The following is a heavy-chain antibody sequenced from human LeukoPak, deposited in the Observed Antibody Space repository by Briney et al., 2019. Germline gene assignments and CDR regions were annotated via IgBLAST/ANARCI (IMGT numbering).Heavy chain of an antibody. D-gene: IGHD2-15*01. CDR3: ATPYCSGGSCPYYFDY. CDR1: GYTFTSYY. V-gene: IGHV1-69*02. CDR2: IIPILGIA. Sequence: ASVKVSCKASGYTFTSYYMHWVRQAPGQGLEWMGRIIPILGIANYAQKFQGRVTITADKSTSTAYMELSSLRSEDTAVYYCATPYCSGGSCPYYFDYWGQGTLVTVSS. J-gene: IGHJ4*02.